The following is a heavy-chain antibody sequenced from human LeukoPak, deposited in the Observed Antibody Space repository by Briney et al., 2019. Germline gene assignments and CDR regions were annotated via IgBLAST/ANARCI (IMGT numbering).Heavy chain of an antibody. CDR3: AKDGADYYDASGFYGDFDY. CDR1: GFAFSNYA. D-gene: IGHD3-22*01. Sequence: GGSLRLSCAASGFAFSNYAMNWVRQAPGKGLEWVSTISGRDGNTYYADSVKGRFIISRDNSKNTLYLQMNSLRAEDTAVYYCAKDGADYYDASGFYGDFDYWGQGTLVTVSS. CDR2: ISGRDGNT. V-gene: IGHV3-23*01. J-gene: IGHJ4*02.